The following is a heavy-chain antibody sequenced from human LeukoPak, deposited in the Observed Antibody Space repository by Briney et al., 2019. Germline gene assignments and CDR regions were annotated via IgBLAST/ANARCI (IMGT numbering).Heavy chain of an antibody. V-gene: IGHV3-30-3*01. CDR2: VSSDGTIK. CDR1: GFTFNIYA. Sequence: GGSLRLSCAASGFTFNIYAMHWVRQSPGKGLEWVAVVSSDGTIKYYADSVKGRFTISRDNSRNTLSLQMNSLRPEDTAVYYSARVGDYVDGMDVWGQGTTVTVSS. J-gene: IGHJ6*02. CDR3: ARVGDYVDGMDV. D-gene: IGHD4-17*01.